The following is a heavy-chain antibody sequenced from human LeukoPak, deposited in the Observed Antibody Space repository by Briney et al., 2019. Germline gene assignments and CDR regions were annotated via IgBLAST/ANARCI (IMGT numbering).Heavy chain of an antibody. CDR3: ARQGFWGCCSGGSCYFSDGRDWFDP. Sequence: SETLSLTCAVYGGSFSGYYWSWIRQPPGKGLEWIGEINHSGSTNYNPSLKSRVTISVDTSKNQFSLKLSSVTAADTAVYYCARQGFWGCCSGGSCYFSDGRDWFDPWGQGTLVTVSS. J-gene: IGHJ5*02. D-gene: IGHD2-15*01. CDR2: INHSGST. CDR1: GGSFSGYY. V-gene: IGHV4-34*01.